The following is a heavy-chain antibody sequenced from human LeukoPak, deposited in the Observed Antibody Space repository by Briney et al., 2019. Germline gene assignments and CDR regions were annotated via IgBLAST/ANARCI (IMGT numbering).Heavy chain of an antibody. CDR1: GGSISTYY. Sequence: SETLSLTCAVYGGSISTYYWSWIRQPPGKGLEWIAEVNLGGSTNYNPSLKSRVTISTDTSKNQSSLKMSSMTAADTAVYYCARGSRRGFDYWGQGSLVTVSS. D-gene: IGHD3-10*01. CDR2: VNLGGST. V-gene: IGHV4-34*01. CDR3: ARGSRRGFDY. J-gene: IGHJ4*02.